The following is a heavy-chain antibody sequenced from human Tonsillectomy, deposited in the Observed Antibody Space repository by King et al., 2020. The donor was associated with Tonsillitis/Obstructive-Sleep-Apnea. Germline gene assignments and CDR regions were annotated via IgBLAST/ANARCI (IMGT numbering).Heavy chain of an antibody. V-gene: IGHV3-30*04. CDR2: ISFDGSNK. D-gene: IGHD3-10*01. CDR3: VRDRGVTGWYFDH. Sequence: VQLVESGGGVVQPGKSLGLSCAASGFIFSTYAMHWVRQAPGKGLEWVAVISFDGSNKYYADSVKGRFTISRDNSKNTLYLQMNSLRAEDTAVFYCVRDRGVTGWYFDHWGQGTLVAVSS. CDR1: GFIFSTYA. J-gene: IGHJ4*02.